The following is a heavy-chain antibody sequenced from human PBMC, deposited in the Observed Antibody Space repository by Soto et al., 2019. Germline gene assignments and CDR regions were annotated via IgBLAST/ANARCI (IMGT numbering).Heavy chain of an antibody. V-gene: IGHV4-30-4*01. CDR2: IYYSGST. CDR3: ARNNNPNSILRYFDWFDP. Sequence: SETLSLTCTVSGGSISSGDYYWSWIRQPPGKGLEWLGYIYYSGSTYYNPSLKSRVTTSVDTSKNQFSLKLSSVTAADTAVHYRARNNNPNSILRYFDWFDPWGQGTLVT. J-gene: IGHJ5*02. CDR1: GGSISSGDYY. D-gene: IGHD3-9*01.